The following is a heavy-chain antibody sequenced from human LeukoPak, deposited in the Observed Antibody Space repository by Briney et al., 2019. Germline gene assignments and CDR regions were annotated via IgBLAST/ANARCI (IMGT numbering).Heavy chain of an antibody. CDR2: ISSSSYI. Sequence: GGSLRLSCAASGFTLSSYSMNWVRQAPGKGLEWVSSISSSSYIYYADSVKGRFTISRDNAKNSLYLQMNSLRPEDTAVYYCAKDHPLMGRSGSYGLDYWGQGTLVTVSS. D-gene: IGHD3-22*01. CDR3: AKDHPLMGRSGSYGLDY. CDR1: GFTLSSYS. J-gene: IGHJ4*02. V-gene: IGHV3-21*01.